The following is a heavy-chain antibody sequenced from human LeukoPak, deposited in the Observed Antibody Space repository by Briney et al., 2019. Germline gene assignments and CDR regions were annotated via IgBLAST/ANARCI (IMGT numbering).Heavy chain of an antibody. CDR1: GGSFSGYY. CDR2: INHSGST. CDR3: ARDLPRSSSWSDYYYGMDV. D-gene: IGHD6-13*01. Sequence: PSETLSLTCAVYGGSFSGYYWSWIRQPPGKGLEWIGEINHSGSTNYNPSLKSRVTISVDTSKNQFSLKLSSVTAADTAVYYCARDLPRSSSWSDYYYGMDVWGQGTTVTVSS. V-gene: IGHV4-34*01. J-gene: IGHJ6*02.